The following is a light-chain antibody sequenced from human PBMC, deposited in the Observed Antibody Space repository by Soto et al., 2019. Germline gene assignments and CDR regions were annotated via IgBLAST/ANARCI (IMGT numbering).Light chain of an antibody. Sequence: IVLTQSPGTLSLSPGERVTLSCRASQSVTTRLAWYQHKPGQAPTLLMSGASNRASGVPVRFSGSGSGTDFTLTITSLQSDDFAVYFCQQYTDWPITFGQGTRLEIK. CDR3: QQYTDWPIT. J-gene: IGKJ5*01. V-gene: IGKV3D-15*01. CDR2: GAS. CDR1: QSVTTR.